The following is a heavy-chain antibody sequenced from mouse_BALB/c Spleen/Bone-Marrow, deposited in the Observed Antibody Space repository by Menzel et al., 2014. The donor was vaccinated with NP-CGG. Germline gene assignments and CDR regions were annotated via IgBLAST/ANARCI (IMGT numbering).Heavy chain of an antibody. Sequence: DVMLVESGGGLVQPGGSMKLSCVASGFTFGNYWMNWVRQPPEKGLEWVAEIRLKSNNYATHYAESVKGRFTISRDDSKSSVYLQMNNLRAEDTGIYYCTRRGYGNDYWGQGTTLTVSS. D-gene: IGHD2-10*02. J-gene: IGHJ2*01. CDR1: GFTFGNYW. CDR2: IRLKSNNYAT. V-gene: IGHV6-6*02. CDR3: TRRGYGNDY.